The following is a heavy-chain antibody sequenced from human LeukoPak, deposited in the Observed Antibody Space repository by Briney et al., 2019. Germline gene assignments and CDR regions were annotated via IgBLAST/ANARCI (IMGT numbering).Heavy chain of an antibody. CDR1: GGTFSSYA. V-gene: IGHV1-69*05. D-gene: IGHD3-22*01. J-gene: IGHJ4*02. CDR3: ARIGDSSGYYFDY. Sequence: SVKVSCTASGGTFSSYAISWVRQAPGQGLEWMGGIIAIVGTANAAQTLEGRVTITTDESTRTGYMELSSLRSEDTGVYYCARIGDSSGYYFDYWGQGTLVT. CDR2: IIAIVGTA.